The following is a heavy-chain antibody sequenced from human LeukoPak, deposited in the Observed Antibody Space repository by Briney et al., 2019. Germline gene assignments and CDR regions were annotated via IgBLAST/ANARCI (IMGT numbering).Heavy chain of an antibody. D-gene: IGHD3-3*01. V-gene: IGHV4-59*08. CDR3: ASYDFWSGSTDAFDI. J-gene: IGHJ3*02. CDR1: GGSISNYY. CDR2: IYYSGST. Sequence: SETLSLTCTVPGGSISNYYWSWIRQPPGKGLEWIGYIYYSGSTNYNPSLKSRVTISVDTSKNQFSLKLSSVTAADTAVYYCASYDFWSGSTDAFDIWGQGTMVTVSP.